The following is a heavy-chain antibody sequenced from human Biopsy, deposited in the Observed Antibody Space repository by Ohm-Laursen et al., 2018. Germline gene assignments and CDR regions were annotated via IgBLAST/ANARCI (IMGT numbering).Heavy chain of an antibody. D-gene: IGHD3-10*01. CDR3: ARQEFATSPLDY. CDR1: GGSISRSSYY. V-gene: IGHV4-39*01. J-gene: IGHJ4*02. CDR2: IYYSGST. Sequence: GTLSLTCTVTGGSISRSSYYWDWIRQPPGKGLEWIGSIYYSGSTYYNPSLKSRVTISADRSKNQFSLKLTSVTAADTAMYYCARQEFATSPLDYWGQGSLVTVSP.